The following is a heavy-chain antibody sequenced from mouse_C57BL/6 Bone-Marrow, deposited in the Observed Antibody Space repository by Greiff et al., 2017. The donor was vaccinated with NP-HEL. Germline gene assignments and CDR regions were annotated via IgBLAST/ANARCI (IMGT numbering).Heavy chain of an antibody. V-gene: IGHV5-12*01. CDR2: ISNGGGST. CDR3: ARHAPYDYDDGYYAMDY. D-gene: IGHD2-4*01. J-gene: IGHJ4*01. Sequence: EVMLVESGGGLVQPGGSLKLSCAASGFTFSDYYMYWVRQTPEKRLEWVAYISNGGGSTYYTDTVKGRFTISRDNAKNTLYLQMSRLKSEDTAMYYCARHAPYDYDDGYYAMDYWGQGTSVTVSS. CDR1: GFTFSDYY.